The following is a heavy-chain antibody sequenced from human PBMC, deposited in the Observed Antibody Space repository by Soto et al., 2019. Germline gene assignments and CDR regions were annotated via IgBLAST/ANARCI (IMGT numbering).Heavy chain of an antibody. D-gene: IGHD3-10*01. J-gene: IGHJ6*02. Sequence: QVQLVQSGAEVKKPGSSVKVSCKASGGTFSSYTISWVRQAPGQGLEWMGRIIPILGIANYAQKFQGRVTITADKSTSTAYMELSSLRSEDTAVYYCARAGAYYGSGLDVWGQGTMVTVSS. CDR1: GGTFSSYT. CDR3: ARAGAYYGSGLDV. V-gene: IGHV1-69*02. CDR2: IIPILGIA.